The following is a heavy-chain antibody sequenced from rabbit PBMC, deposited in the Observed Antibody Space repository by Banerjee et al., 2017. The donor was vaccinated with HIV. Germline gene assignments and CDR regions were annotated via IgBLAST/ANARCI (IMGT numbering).Heavy chain of an antibody. J-gene: IGHJ4*01. D-gene: IGHD6-1*01. CDR1: GFDFSNYY. V-gene: IGHV1S7*01. CDR2: I. CDR3: ARVGGVGVYGYATL. Sequence: QSLEESGGGLVQPGGSLTLSCKASGFDFSNYYVTWVRPAPGKGLELVGLIYYANWVNGRFTISSHNAQNTLYLQVRSLTAADTATYFCARVGGVGVYGYATLWGPGTLVTVS.